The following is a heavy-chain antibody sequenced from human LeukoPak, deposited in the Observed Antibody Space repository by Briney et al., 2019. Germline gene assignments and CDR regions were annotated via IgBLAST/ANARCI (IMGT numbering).Heavy chain of an antibody. CDR3: ARRAGGYSHPYDY. CDR1: GFTFSSYW. CDR2: INSDGSNT. Sequence: GGSLRLSCAASGFTFSSYWMHWVRQAPGKGLVWVSRINSDGSNTYYADSVKGRFTISRDNSKNTFHLQMNSLRAEDTAVYYCARRAGGYSHPYDYWGQGTLVTVSS. V-gene: IGHV3-74*01. D-gene: IGHD4-23*01. J-gene: IGHJ4*02.